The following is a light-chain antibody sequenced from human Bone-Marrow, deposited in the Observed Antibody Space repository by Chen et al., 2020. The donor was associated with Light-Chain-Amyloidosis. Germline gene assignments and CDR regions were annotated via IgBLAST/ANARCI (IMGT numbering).Light chain of an antibody. V-gene: IGLV1-51*01. J-gene: IGLJ3*02. CDR1: SSNIGNNY. CDR3: GTWHSNLSANWM. Sequence: QSVLTQPPSVSAAPGQKVTISCSGSSSNIGNNYVSWYQQLPGTAPKLLIYDNNKRPSGFPDRFSGSQSGAPASLRITGLQTGDEADSYCGTWHSNLSANWMFGGGTKLTVL. CDR2: DNN.